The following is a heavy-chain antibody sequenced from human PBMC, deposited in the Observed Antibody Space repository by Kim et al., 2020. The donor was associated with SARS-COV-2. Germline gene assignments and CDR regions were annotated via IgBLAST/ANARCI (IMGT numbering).Heavy chain of an antibody. V-gene: IGHV4-31*02. Sequence: QPSLKSRVTISVDSSNDQCSLKLSSVTAADTAVYYCAGADSSGYYAIDYWGQGTLVTVSS. J-gene: IGHJ4*02. CDR3: AGADSSGYYAIDY. D-gene: IGHD3-22*01.